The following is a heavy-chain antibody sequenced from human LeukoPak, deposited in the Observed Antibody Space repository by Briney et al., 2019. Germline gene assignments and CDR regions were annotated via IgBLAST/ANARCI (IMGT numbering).Heavy chain of an antibody. CDR2: IYYSGST. Sequence: SETLSLTCTVSGGSVSSGSYYWSWIRQPPGKGLEWIGYIYYSGSTNYNPSLKSRVTISVDTSKNQFSLKLSPVTAADTAVYYCARNGRYYGSGSYSYWGQGTLVTVSS. V-gene: IGHV4-61*01. CDR3: ARNGRYYGSGSYSY. J-gene: IGHJ4*02. D-gene: IGHD3-10*01. CDR1: GGSVSSGSYY.